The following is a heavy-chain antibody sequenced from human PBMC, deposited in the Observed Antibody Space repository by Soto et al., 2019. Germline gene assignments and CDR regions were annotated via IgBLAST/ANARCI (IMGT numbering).Heavy chain of an antibody. CDR1: GYTFTSYG. D-gene: IGHD3-10*01. J-gene: IGHJ4*02. CDR3: ARDRGYYGSGSYRRYFDY. V-gene: IGHV1-18*04. Sequence: ASVKVSCKASGYTFTSYGISWVRQAPGQGLEWMGWISAYNGNTNYAQKLQGRVTMTTDTSTSTAYMELRSLRSDDTAVYYCARDRGYYGSGSYRRYFDYWGQGTLVTVS. CDR2: ISAYNGNT.